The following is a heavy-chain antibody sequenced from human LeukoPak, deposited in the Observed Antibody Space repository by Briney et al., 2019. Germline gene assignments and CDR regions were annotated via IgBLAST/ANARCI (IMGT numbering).Heavy chain of an antibody. CDR3: AKEGGTGTRFDY. CDR2: ISGSGTGT. V-gene: IGHV3-23*01. CDR1: GFTVSSSA. J-gene: IGHJ4*02. Sequence: GGSLRLSCAASGFTVSSSAMSWVRQAPGKGLYWVSAISGSGTGTYYADSVKGRFTISRDNSKNTLNLQMNSLRAEDTAVYYCAKEGGTGTRFDYWGQGPLVTVSS. D-gene: IGHD1-7*01.